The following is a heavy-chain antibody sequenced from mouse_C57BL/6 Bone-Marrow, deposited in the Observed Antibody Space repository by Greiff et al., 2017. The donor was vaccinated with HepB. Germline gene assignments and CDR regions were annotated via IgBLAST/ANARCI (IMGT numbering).Heavy chain of an antibody. CDR1: GYTFTSYW. CDR3: ARQIYYGYYAMDY. CDR2: IYPGSGST. V-gene: IGHV1-55*01. D-gene: IGHD2-1*01. J-gene: IGHJ4*01. Sequence: QVQLQQPGAELVKPGASVKMSCKASGYTFTSYWITWVKPRPGQGLEWIGDIYPGSGSTNYNEKFKSKATLTVDTSSSTAYMQLSSLTSEDSAVYYCARQIYYGYYAMDYWGQGTSVTVSS.